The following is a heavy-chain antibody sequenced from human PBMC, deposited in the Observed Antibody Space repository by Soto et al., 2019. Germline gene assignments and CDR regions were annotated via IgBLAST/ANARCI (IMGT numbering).Heavy chain of an antibody. CDR1: GFTFINAW. CDR2: IKSKTDGGTT. D-gene: IGHD5-18*01. V-gene: IGHV3-15*01. CDR3: AKDLDSGYSYSPPSGY. Sequence: GGSLRLSCAASGFTFINAWMSWVRQAPGKGLEWVGRIKSKTDGGTTDYAAPVKGRFTISRDDSKNTLYLQMNSLRAEDTAVYYCAKDLDSGYSYSPPSGYWGQGTLVTVSS. J-gene: IGHJ4*02.